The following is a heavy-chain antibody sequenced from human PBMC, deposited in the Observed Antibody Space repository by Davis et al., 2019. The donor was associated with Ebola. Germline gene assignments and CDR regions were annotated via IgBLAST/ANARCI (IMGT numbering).Heavy chain of an antibody. CDR2: IIPIFGTA. Sequence: SSVTVSCKASRCTFSSYAISWVRQAPEQGLEWMGGIIPIFGTANYAQKFQGRVTITADKSTSTAYMELSSLRSEDTAVYYCARGQWLGYYYYYYGMDVWGQGTTVTVSS. D-gene: IGHD6-19*01. V-gene: IGHV1-69*06. CDR1: RCTFSSYA. CDR3: ARGQWLGYYYYYYGMDV. J-gene: IGHJ6*02.